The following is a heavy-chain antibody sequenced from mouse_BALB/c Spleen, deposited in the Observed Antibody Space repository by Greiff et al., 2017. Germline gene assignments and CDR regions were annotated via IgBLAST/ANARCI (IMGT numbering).Heavy chain of an antibody. D-gene: IGHD1-1*01. J-gene: IGHJ2*01. CDR2: ISTYYGDA. CDR1: GYTFTDYA. Sequence: VQLQESGAELVRPGVSVKISCKGSGYTFTDYAMHWVKQSHAKSLEWIGVISTYYGDASYNQKFKGKATMTVDKSSSTAYMELARLTSEDSAIYYCARNYYGSSYYFDYWGQGTTLTVSS. CDR3: ARNYYGSSYYFDY. V-gene: IGHV1S137*01.